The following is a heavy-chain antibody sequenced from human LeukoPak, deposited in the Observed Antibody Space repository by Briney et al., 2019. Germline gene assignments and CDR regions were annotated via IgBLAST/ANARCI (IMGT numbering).Heavy chain of an antibody. CDR1: GGSISSYY. Sequence: SETLSLTCTVSGGSISSYYWSRIRQPPGKGLEWIGYIYYSGSTNYNPSLKSRVTISVDTSKNQFSLKLSSVTAADTAVYYCARRAPYSYEWSTLDYWGQGTLVTVSS. CDR3: ARRAPYSYEWSTLDY. V-gene: IGHV4-59*08. J-gene: IGHJ4*02. CDR2: IYYSGST. D-gene: IGHD5-18*01.